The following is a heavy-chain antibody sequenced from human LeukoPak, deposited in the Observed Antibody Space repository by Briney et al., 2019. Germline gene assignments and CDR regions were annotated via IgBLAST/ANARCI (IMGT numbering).Heavy chain of an antibody. D-gene: IGHD6-19*01. J-gene: IGHJ4*02. V-gene: IGHV1-69*13. CDR3: ARDLRYSSGWTFFDY. Sequence: ASVKVSCKASGGTFSSYAISWVRQAPGQGLEWMGGIIPIFGTANYAQKFQGRVTITADESTSTAYMELSSLRSEDTAVYYCARDLRYSSGWTFFDYWGQGILVTVSS. CDR2: IIPIFGTA. CDR1: GGTFSSYA.